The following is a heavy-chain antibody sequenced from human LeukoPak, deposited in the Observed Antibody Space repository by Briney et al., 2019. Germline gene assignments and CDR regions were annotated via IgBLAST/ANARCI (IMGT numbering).Heavy chain of an antibody. CDR3: ARNYYDSSGYYY. Sequence: ASVKVSCKASGYTFTIYYMHWVRQAPGQGLEWMGWINPNSGGTNYAQKFQGRVTMTRDTSISTAYMELSRLRSDDTAVYYCARNYYDSSGYYYWGQGTLVTVSS. CDR2: INPNSGGT. D-gene: IGHD3-22*01. J-gene: IGHJ4*02. CDR1: GYTFTIYY. V-gene: IGHV1-2*02.